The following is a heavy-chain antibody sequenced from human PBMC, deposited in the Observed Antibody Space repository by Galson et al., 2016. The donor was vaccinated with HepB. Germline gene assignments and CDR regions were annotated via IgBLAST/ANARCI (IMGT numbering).Heavy chain of an antibody. D-gene: IGHD3-10*02. J-gene: IGHJ3*02. V-gene: IGHV3-21*01. CDR3: ARVDNYYVNGI. CDR2: ITSSSSLI. CDR1: GFSFSSYS. Sequence: SLRLSCAASGFSFSSYSMNWARQAPGKGLEWISSITSSSSLIHYADSVRGRFTISRDNAKNSLYLQMNSLGAEDTAVYYCARVDNYYVNGIWGQGTMVTVSS.